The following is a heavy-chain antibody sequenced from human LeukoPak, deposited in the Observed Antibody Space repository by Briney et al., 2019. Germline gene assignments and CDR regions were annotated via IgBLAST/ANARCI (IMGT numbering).Heavy chain of an antibody. Sequence: GGSLRLSCAASGFIFNSYGMHWVRQAPGKGLDWVAYIGHDGRKTYYADPVKGRFTISRDSSKNTLNLQMNSLRAEDTAVYYCARDVRIYYYDSSPDYWGQGALVTVSS. CDR3: ARDVRIYYYDSSPDY. J-gene: IGHJ4*02. V-gene: IGHV3-30*02. CDR2: IGHDGRKT. D-gene: IGHD3-22*01. CDR1: GFIFNSYG.